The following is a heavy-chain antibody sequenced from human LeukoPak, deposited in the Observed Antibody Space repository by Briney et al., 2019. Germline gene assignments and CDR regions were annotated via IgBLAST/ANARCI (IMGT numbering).Heavy chain of an antibody. Sequence: SQTLSLTCTVSGGSISSGGYCWSWIRQHPGKGLEWIGYIYYSGSTYYNPSLKSRVTISVDTSKNQFSLKLSSVTAADTAVYYCARGLDAFDIWGQGTMVTVSS. CDR1: GGSISSGGYC. CDR2: IYYSGST. CDR3: ARGLDAFDI. J-gene: IGHJ3*02. V-gene: IGHV4-31*03. D-gene: IGHD3-16*01.